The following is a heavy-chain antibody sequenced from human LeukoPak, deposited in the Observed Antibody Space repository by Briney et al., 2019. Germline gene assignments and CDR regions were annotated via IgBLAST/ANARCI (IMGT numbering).Heavy chain of an antibody. CDR1: GGSISSYY. Sequence: SETLSLTCTVSGGSISSYYWSWIRQPPGKGLKWIGYIYYSGSTNYNPSLKSRVTISVDTSKNQFSLKLSSVTAADTAVYYCAGGAHYDILTSDAFDIWGQGTMVTVSS. CDR3: AGGAHYDILTSDAFDI. J-gene: IGHJ3*02. V-gene: IGHV4-59*08. CDR2: IYYSGST. D-gene: IGHD3-9*01.